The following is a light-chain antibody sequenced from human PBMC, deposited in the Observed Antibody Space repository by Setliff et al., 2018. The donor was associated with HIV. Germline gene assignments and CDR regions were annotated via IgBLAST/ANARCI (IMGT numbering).Light chain of an antibody. CDR2: DVS. CDR3: SSFTISTTWV. J-gene: IGLJ3*02. CDR1: SSDIAAYNL. V-gene: IGLV2-14*03. Sequence: QSALTQPASVSGPPGQSITISCSGTSSDIAAYNLVSWYQQHPGKAPKLVISDVSSRPSGVSNRFSGSKSGSTASLTISGLQPEDEADYYCSSFTISTTWVFGGGTKVTVL.